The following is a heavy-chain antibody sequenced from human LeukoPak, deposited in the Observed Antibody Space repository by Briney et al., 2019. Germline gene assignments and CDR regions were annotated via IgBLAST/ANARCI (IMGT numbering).Heavy chain of an antibody. CDR3: ARDYPLAYGVPGEASSVY. CDR1: GDTFTSYA. J-gene: IGHJ4*02. D-gene: IGHD4-17*01. Sequence: SVKVSCKASGDTFTSYAINWVRQAPGQGLEWMGGINPNFGTANYAQKFQGRVTITADASTSTAYMELSSLRSEDTAVYYCARDYPLAYGVPGEASSVYWGERTLVTVSS. CDR2: INPNFGTA. V-gene: IGHV1-69*13.